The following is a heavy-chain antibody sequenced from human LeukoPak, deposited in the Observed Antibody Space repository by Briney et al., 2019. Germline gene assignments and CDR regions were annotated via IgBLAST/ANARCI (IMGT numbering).Heavy chain of an antibody. V-gene: IGHV4-59*08. D-gene: IGHD3-16*02. J-gene: IGHJ6*03. CDR3: ARHIGGGIEDMDV. Sequence: SETLSLTCTVSSGSIGTYYWSWIRQSPGNGLEWIGYIYVTGTRYNPYLQSRVTISVDRSRNQFFLKMSSVTAADTAVYYCARHIGGGIEDMDVWGKGTKVIVSS. CDR2: IYVTGT. CDR1: SGSIGTYY.